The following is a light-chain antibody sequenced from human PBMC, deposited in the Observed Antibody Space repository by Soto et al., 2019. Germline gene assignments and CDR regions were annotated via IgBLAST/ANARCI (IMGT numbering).Light chain of an antibody. CDR3: QQSDSTPIT. V-gene: IGKV1-39*01. CDR2: AAS. J-gene: IGKJ5*01. CDR1: QRISNY. Sequence: DIQLTQSPSSLSASVGDRVTITCRASQRISNYLNWYQQKPGKAPKLLIYAASILQSGVPSRFSGSGYGTDFTLTISSLQPEDFATYSCQQSDSTPITFGQGTRLDIK.